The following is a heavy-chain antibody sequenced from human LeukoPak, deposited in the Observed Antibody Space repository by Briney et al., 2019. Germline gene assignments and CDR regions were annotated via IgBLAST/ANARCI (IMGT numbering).Heavy chain of an antibody. CDR3: ARHHYDILTGYRQAAFDI. Sequence: PSETLSLTCTVSGGSISSYYWSRIRQPPGKGLEWIGYIYYSGSTNYNPSLKSRVTISVDTSKNQFSLKLSSVTAADTAVYYCARHHYDILTGYRQAAFDIWGQGTMVTVSS. J-gene: IGHJ3*02. CDR1: GGSISSYY. D-gene: IGHD3-9*01. CDR2: IYYSGST. V-gene: IGHV4-59*01.